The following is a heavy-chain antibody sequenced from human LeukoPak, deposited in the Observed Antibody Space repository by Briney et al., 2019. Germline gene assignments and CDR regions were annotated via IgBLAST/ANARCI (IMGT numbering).Heavy chain of an antibody. J-gene: IGHJ4*02. D-gene: IGHD1-26*01. CDR2: IYHSGST. V-gene: IGHV4-4*02. CDR3: AREKVGATRFDY. CDR1: GGSISSSNW. Sequence: SGTLSLTCAVSGGSISSSNWWSWVRQPPGKGLEWIGEIYHSGSTNYNPSLKSRVTISVDTSKNQFSLKLSSVTAADTAVYYCAREKVGATRFDYWGQGTLVTVSS.